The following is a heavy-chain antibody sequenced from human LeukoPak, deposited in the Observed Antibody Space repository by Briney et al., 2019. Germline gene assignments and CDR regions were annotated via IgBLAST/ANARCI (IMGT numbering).Heavy chain of an antibody. CDR2: IYYSGST. D-gene: IGHD2-15*01. CDR1: GGSISSGTYY. J-gene: IGHJ3*02. Sequence: SQTLSLTCTVSGGSISSGTYYWGWIRQHPGKGLEGIGYIYYSGSTYYNPSLKRRVTISVDTSKNQFSLKLSSVTAADTAVYYCARVAHCSGGSCYSFIFDIWGQGTMVTVSS. CDR3: ARVAHCSGGSCYSFIFDI. V-gene: IGHV4-31*03.